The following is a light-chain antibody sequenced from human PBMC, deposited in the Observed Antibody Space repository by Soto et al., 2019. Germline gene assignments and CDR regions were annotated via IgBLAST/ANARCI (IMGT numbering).Light chain of an antibody. CDR3: QQYYSSPRT. CDR2: GAS. CDR1: QSVSSSE. Sequence: EIVLTQSPDTVSLSPGGGATLSCRASQSVSSSELAWYQQKPGQVPSLLIYGASRRATGVSDRFSGSGSGKDFSRTISILEPEDFAGYYCQQYYSSPRTFGQGPKVEI. J-gene: IGKJ1*01. V-gene: IGKV3-20*01.